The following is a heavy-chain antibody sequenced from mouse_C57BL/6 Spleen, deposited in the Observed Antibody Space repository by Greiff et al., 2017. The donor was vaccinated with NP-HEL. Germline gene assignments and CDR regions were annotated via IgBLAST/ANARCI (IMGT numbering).Heavy chain of an antibody. J-gene: IGHJ2*01. D-gene: IGHD2-1*01. CDR1: GFTFSNYW. Sequence: EVQVVESGGGLVQPGGSMKLSCVASGFTFSNYWMNWVRQSPEKGLEWVAQIRLKSDNYATHYAESVKGRFTISRDDSKSSVYLQMNNLRAEDTGIYYCTRDYYRNYFGQGTTLTVSS. CDR2: IRLKSDNYAT. CDR3: TRDYYRNY. V-gene: IGHV6-3*01.